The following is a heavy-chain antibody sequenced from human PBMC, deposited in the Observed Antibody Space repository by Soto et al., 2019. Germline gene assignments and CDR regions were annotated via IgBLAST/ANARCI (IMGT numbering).Heavy chain of an antibody. D-gene: IGHD6-13*01. Sequence: PGGSLRLSCAASGFKFTIYGMHWVRQAPGKGLEWVAVVWYDGSNKYYADSVKGRFTISRDNSKNTLYLQVNSLRAEDTAVYYCAKDRSSSLDGTDVWGQGTTVTVSS. CDR3: AKDRSSSLDGTDV. CDR2: VWYDGSNK. V-gene: IGHV3-33*06. J-gene: IGHJ6*02. CDR1: GFKFTIYG.